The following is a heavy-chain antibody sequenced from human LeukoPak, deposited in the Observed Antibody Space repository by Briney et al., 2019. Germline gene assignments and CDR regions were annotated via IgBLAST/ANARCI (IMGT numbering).Heavy chain of an antibody. D-gene: IGHD1-26*01. CDR1: GYTFTSYG. Sequence: ASEKVSCRASGYTFTSYGISGVRRPSGQGLERMGWISGDNGDTNYAQKLQGRVTMTTDTSTSTAYMELRSLRYDDTAVYYCARDRYGVRSGSCDYWGQGTLVTVSS. CDR3: ARDRYGVRSGSCDY. J-gene: IGHJ4*02. CDR2: ISGDNGDT. V-gene: IGHV1-18*01.